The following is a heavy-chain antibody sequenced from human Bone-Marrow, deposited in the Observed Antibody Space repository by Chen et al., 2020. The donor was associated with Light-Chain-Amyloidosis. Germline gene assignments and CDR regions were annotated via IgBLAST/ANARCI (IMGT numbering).Heavy chain of an antibody. CDR2: IERDGDEK. J-gene: IGHJ1*01. CDR3: ARESTSSEGGC. CDR1: GFTSSRYW. Sequence: EVQLVESGGGLVQPGGSLRLSCTGTGFTSSRYWMSWVRQAPGKGLEWVANIERDGDEKNYVDSVKGRFTISRDNTKNSLYLQMNSLRDEDTAVYYCARESTSSEGGCWGQGALVTVSS. V-gene: IGHV3-7*01. D-gene: IGHD1-26*01.